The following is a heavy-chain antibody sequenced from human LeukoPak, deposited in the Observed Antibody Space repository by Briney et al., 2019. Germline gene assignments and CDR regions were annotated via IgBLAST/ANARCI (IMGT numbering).Heavy chain of an antibody. CDR3: ARRNTADASIDF. J-gene: IGHJ4*02. CDR2: IFYNGAI. CDR1: GSSIIGRW. D-gene: IGHD2/OR15-2a*01. Sequence: SETLSLTCTVSGSSIIGRWWSWVRQPPGKGLEWIGDIFYNGAINDNSPLKGRLTMSLDTSKNQFSLKLSSVTAADTAMYYCARRNTADASIDFWGQGTLVIASS. V-gene: IGHV4-59*08.